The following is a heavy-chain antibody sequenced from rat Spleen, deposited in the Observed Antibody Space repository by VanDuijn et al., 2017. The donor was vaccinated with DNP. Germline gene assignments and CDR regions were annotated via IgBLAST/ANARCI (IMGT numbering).Heavy chain of an antibody. V-gene: IGHV5S23*01. CDR2: ISTSGGST. J-gene: IGHJ2*01. CDR3: ATRNYGNYGYYFDY. Sequence: EVQLVASGGGLVEPGRSLKLSCAASGFTFSNYDMVWVRQTPTKGLEWVASISTSGGSTYYRDSVKGRFTVSRDNAKSTLYLQMDSLRSEDTATYYCATRNYGNYGYYFDYWGQGVMVTVSS. D-gene: IGHD1-3*01. CDR1: GFTFSNYD.